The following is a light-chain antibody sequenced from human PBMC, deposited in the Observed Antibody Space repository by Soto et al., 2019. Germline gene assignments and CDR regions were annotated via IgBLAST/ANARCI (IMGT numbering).Light chain of an antibody. Sequence: DIQMTPSPSVLSASVGDRVTITCRASQSIHSWLAWYQQKPGKAPILLIYKASTIERVVPSRFSGSGSGTEFTLIISSLHPDEYATYFCHQYEEYSRTFGQWTKVDI. J-gene: IGKJ1*01. CDR1: QSIHSW. CDR2: KAS. V-gene: IGKV1-5*03. CDR3: HQYEEYSRT.